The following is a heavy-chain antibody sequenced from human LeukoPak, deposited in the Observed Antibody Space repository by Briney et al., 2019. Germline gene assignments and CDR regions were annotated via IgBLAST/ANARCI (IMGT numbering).Heavy chain of an antibody. CDR2: INAGNGNT. V-gene: IGHV1-3*01. J-gene: IGHJ4*02. D-gene: IGHD3-16*01. CDR1: GYTFTNYA. CDR3: ARAPGGDY. Sequence: GAPVKVSCKASGYTFTNYAIHWVRQAPGQRLEWMGWINAGNGNTKYSQKFQGRVTITRDTSASTVYMEVSSLRSEDTAVYYCARAPGGDYWGQGTLVTVS.